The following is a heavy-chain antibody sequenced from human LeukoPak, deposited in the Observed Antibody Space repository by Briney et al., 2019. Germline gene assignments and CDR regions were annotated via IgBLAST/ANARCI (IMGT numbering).Heavy chain of an antibody. J-gene: IGHJ3*02. CDR3: ARENRAFRRGALDI. CDR1: GFTFTSYT. D-gene: IGHD2/OR15-2a*01. CDR2: ISASGGGT. V-gene: IGHV3-23*01. Sequence: GGSLRLSCAASGFTFTSYTMSWVRQAPGKGLECVSGISASGGGTYYAASVEGRFTISRDNSKNTLDLQMKSLRADDTAVYYCARENRAFRRGALDIWGRGTLVTVSS.